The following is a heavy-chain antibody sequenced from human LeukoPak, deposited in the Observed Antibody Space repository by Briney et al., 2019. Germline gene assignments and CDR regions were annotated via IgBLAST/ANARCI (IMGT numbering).Heavy chain of an antibody. CDR2: IKQMSSGGTT. D-gene: IGHD2/OR15-2a*01. CDR3: ATGFSTTSHDGY. J-gene: IGHJ4*02. CDR1: GFTFSSAW. V-gene: IGHV3-15*01. Sequence: GGSLRLSCAASGFTFSSAWMTWVRQTPGKGLEWVGRIKQMSSGGTTEYAAPVKDRFTISRDDSINTLYLQMNSLKIEDTAVHYCATGFSTTSHDGYWGQGTLVTVSS.